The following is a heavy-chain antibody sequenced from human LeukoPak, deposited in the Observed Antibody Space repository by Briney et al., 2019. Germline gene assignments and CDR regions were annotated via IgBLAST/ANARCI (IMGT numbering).Heavy chain of an antibody. CDR1: GFTFDEYG. V-gene: IGHV3-20*04. D-gene: IGHD6-13*01. Sequence: GGSLRLSCAASGFTFDEYGMSWVRQAPGKGLEWVSGIYWNGGSTGYADSVKGRFIISRDNAKNSLYLQMNSLRVEDTAFYYCARRSSSWSIDYWGQGTLVTVSS. J-gene: IGHJ4*02. CDR2: IYWNGGST. CDR3: ARRSSSWSIDY.